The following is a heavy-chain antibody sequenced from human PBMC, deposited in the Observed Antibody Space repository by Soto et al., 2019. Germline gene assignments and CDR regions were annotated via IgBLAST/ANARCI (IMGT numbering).Heavy chain of an antibody. CDR2: INTDGGII. CDR3: ARVRQGACDFDV. Sequence: EVQLVESGGGLVQPGGSLRLSCAASGFTFSSYSMHWVSQAPGKGLVWVSGINTDGGIITYADSVKGRFTISRDNAKNTLYLQMTTLRAEDTAGYYCARVRQGACDFDVWGRGTPVSVSS. CDR1: GFTFSSYS. J-gene: IGHJ2*01. D-gene: IGHD3-16*01. V-gene: IGHV3-74*01.